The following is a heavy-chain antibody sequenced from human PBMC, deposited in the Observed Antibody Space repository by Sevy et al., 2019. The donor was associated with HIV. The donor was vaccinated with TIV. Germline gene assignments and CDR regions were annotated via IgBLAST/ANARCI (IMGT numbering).Heavy chain of an antibody. D-gene: IGHD5-12*01. CDR2: ISGSGGST. CDR1: GFTFSSYA. J-gene: IGHJ6*02. Sequence: GGSLRLSCAASGFTFSSYAMSWVRQAPGKGLEWVSAISGSGGSTYYADSVKGRFTISRDNSKNTLYLQMNSLRAEDTAVYYCAKFVPPRVDIVATTGAYYYGMDVWGQGTTVTVSS. V-gene: IGHV3-23*01. CDR3: AKFVPPRVDIVATTGAYYYGMDV.